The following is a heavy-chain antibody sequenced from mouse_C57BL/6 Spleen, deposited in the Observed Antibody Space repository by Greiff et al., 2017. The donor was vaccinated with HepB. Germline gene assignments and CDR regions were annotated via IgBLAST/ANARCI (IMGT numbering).Heavy chain of an antibody. J-gene: IGHJ4*01. V-gene: IGHV5-4*01. CDR2: ISDGGSYT. Sequence: EVKVEESGGGLVKPGRSLKLSCAASGFTFSSYAMSWVRQTPEKRLEWVATISDGGSYTYYPDNVKGRFTISRDNAKNNLYLQMSHLKSEDTAMYYCARDDYGSSYAMDYWGQGTSVTVSS. CDR3: ARDDYGSSYAMDY. CDR1: GFTFSSYA. D-gene: IGHD1-1*01.